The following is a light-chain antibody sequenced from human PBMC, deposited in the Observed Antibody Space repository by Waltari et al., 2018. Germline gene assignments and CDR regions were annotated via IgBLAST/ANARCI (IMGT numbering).Light chain of an antibody. Sequence: EIVMTQSPATLSESPGERATLSCRASRSVSSNLAWYQQKPGQAPRLLIYGASTRATGIPARFSGSGSGTEFTLTISSLQSEDFTVYYCQQYNNWPPYTFGQGTKLEIK. V-gene: IGKV3-15*01. CDR1: RSVSSN. CDR2: GAS. CDR3: QQYNNWPPYT. J-gene: IGKJ2*01.